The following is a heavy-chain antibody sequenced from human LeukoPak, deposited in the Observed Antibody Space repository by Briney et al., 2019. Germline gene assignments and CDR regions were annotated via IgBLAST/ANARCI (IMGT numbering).Heavy chain of an antibody. J-gene: IGHJ4*02. D-gene: IGHD3-9*01. CDR2: IFYTVNT. CDR1: GDSISTYY. CDR3: ARALPFYDILTGHPRRAFFDY. V-gene: IGHV4-59*01. Sequence: KPSETLSLTCTVSGDSISTYYWSWIRPPPGEGLGRGWYIFYTVNTKYNLSLKSPVTISLDTSKNQFSLKLSSVTAADTALYYWARALPFYDILTGHPRRAFFDYWGQGTLVTVSS.